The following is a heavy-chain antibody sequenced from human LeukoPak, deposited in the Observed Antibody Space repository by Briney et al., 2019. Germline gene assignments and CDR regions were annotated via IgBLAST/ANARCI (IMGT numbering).Heavy chain of an antibody. V-gene: IGHV4-31*03. D-gene: IGHD3-16*01. Sequence: SETLSLTCTVAGVSINSDNYYWTWIRQHPGKGLEWIGFIFYTGSTSYSRSLKSRVAISTDTSTNQFSLRLTSVTAADTAVYYCAGGKGQQTPDWFDPWGQGTQVTVSS. CDR3: AGGKGQQTPDWFDP. CDR2: IFYTGST. CDR1: GVSINSDNYY. J-gene: IGHJ5*02.